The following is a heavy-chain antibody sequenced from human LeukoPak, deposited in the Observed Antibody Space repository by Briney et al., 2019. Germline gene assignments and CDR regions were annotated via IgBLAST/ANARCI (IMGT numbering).Heavy chain of an antibody. CDR3: ARVILGWELPFFDY. J-gene: IGHJ4*02. D-gene: IGHD1-26*01. Sequence: SETLSLTCTVSGGSISSYYWSWIRQPPGKGLEWIGYIYYSGSTNYNPSLKSRVTISVDTSKNQFSLKLSSVTAADTAVYYCARVILGWELPFFDYWGQGTLVTVSS. CDR2: IYYSGST. CDR1: GGSISSYY. V-gene: IGHV4-59*01.